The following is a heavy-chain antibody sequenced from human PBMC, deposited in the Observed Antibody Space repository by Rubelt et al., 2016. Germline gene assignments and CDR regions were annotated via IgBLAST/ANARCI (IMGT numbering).Heavy chain of an antibody. J-gene: IGHJ4*02. CDR3: AGGIAAAGTFFDY. Sequence: QLQLQESGPGLVKPSETLSLTCTVSGGSISSSSYYWGWIRQPPGKGLEWIGSIYYSGSTHYNPSLKGRGTISVDTSKIQFSLKLSSVTAADTAVYYCAGGIAAAGTFFDYWGQGTLVTVSS. CDR1: GGSISSSSYY. V-gene: IGHV4-39*07. CDR2: IYYSGST. D-gene: IGHD6-13*01.